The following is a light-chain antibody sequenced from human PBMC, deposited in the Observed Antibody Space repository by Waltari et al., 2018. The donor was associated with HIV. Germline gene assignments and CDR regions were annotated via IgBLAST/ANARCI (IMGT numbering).Light chain of an antibody. J-gene: IGLJ3*02. CDR3: CSYAGGSTWV. Sequence: QSALTQPASVSGSPGQSITIACTGANTDVGSYNLVSWYQHHPGKAPKLMIYEGSKRPSGVSNRFSGSKSGNTASLTISGLQAEDEADYYCCSYAGGSTWVFGGGTKLTVL. CDR1: NTDVGSYNL. V-gene: IGLV2-23*01. CDR2: EGS.